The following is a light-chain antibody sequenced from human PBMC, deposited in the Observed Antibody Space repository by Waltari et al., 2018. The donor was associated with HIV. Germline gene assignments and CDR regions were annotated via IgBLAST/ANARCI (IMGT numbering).Light chain of an antibody. J-gene: IGKJ1*01. CDR1: RGLSSSSNKKFY. CDR3: QQYFSIPWT. Sequence: DIVMSQSPDSLAVSLGERATINCTSSRGLSSSSNKKFYLDWYQQKSGQPPKLLFRWASTRESGVPDRFRVSGSGTHFSLTITSVQAEDVAIYYCQQYFSIPWTFGRGTTVEI. V-gene: IGKV4-1*01. CDR2: WAS.